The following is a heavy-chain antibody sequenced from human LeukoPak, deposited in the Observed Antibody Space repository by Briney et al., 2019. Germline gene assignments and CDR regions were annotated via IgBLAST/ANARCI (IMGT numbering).Heavy chain of an antibody. Sequence: ASVKVSCKASGYTFTSCGISWVRQAPGQGLEWMGWISAYNGNTNYAQKLQGRVTMTTDTSTSTAYMELRSLRSDDTAVYYCARALGYYDILTGYYLGKYYYGMDVWGQGTTVTVSS. V-gene: IGHV1-18*01. CDR1: GYTFTSCG. J-gene: IGHJ6*02. D-gene: IGHD3-9*01. CDR2: ISAYNGNT. CDR3: ARALGYYDILTGYYLGKYYYGMDV.